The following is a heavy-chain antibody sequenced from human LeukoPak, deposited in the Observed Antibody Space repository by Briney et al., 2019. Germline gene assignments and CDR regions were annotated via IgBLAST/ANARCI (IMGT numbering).Heavy chain of an antibody. CDR3: AKDNAYYYADY. CDR1: GFNFSSYG. CDR2: IGYDGRNK. V-gene: IGHV3-30*02. Sequence: GSLRLSCAASGFNFSSYGIHWVRQAPGKGLEWVTFIGYDGRNKYYADSVKGRFTISRDNSKNTLYLQMNSLRAEDTAVYYCAKDNAYYYADYWGQGTLVTVSS. J-gene: IGHJ4*02. D-gene: IGHD3-10*01.